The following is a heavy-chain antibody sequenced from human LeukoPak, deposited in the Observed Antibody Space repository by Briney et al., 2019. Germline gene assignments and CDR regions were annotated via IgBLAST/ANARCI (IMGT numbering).Heavy chain of an antibody. D-gene: IGHD6-13*01. CDR3: ARGRPGLASAGTYDF. V-gene: IGHV1-8*01. Sequence: SSVKDSCKASGYTFTSYDINWVRQAPGQGLEWMGWMNPNSGKTGSARKFQGRVAMTKNISISTAYIEVSSLGYEDTATYYCARGRPGLASAGTYDFWGQGTLITVSS. J-gene: IGHJ4*02. CDR1: GYTFTSYD. CDR2: MNPNSGKT.